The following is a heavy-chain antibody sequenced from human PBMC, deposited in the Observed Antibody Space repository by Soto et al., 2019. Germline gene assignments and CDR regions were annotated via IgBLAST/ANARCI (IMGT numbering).Heavy chain of an antibody. D-gene: IGHD3-3*01. CDR2: ISGGGDTT. Sequence: LLESGGDLVQPGGSLRLSCVASGFTFSGYAMSWVRQAPGKGLEWLSIISGGGDTTHYADSVKGRFAISRDNSRNTVFLQLNSLGAEDTAVYYCAKSNQIFGVLNDYFYYGMDVWGQGTTVTVSS. V-gene: IGHV3-23*01. CDR1: GFTFSGYA. J-gene: IGHJ6*02. CDR3: AKSNQIFGVLNDYFYYGMDV.